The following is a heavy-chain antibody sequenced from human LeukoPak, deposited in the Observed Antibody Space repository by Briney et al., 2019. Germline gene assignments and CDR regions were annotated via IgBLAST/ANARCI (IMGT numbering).Heavy chain of an antibody. CDR2: INGDGNSI. V-gene: IGHV3-74*01. CDR1: GFTFSTYW. Sequence: PGGSLRLSCAASGFTFSTYWMHWVRQAPGKGLVWASRINGDGNSITYADSVKGRFTISRDNAKNTLYLQMNSLGAEDTAVYYCARDSPGYGYWGQGTLVTVSS. J-gene: IGHJ4*02. CDR3: ARDSPGYGY. D-gene: IGHD5-18*01.